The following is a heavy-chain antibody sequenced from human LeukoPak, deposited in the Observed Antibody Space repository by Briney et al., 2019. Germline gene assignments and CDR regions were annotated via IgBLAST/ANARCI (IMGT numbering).Heavy chain of an antibody. J-gene: IGHJ5*02. CDR1: GGSFSGYY. CDR2: INHSGST. CDR3: ARASSTSRMDSFDP. D-gene: IGHD6-13*01. Sequence: SETLSLTCAVYGGSFSGYYWSWIRQPPGKGLEWIGEINHSGSTNYNPSLKSRVTISVDTSKNQFSLKLSSVTAADTAVYYCARASSTSRMDSFDPWGQGTLVTVSS. V-gene: IGHV4-34*01.